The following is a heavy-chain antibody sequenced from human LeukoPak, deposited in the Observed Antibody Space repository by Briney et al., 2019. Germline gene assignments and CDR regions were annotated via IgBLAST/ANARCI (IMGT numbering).Heavy chain of an antibody. CDR3: ARNRGWFGELGSSFDP. J-gene: IGHJ5*02. V-gene: IGHV1-18*01. D-gene: IGHD3-10*01. Sequence: GASVKVSCKASGYTFTSYGISWVRQAPGQGLEWMGWISAYNGNTNYAQKLQGRVTMTTDTSTSTAYMELRSLRSDDTAVYYCARNRGWFGELGSSFDPWGQGTLVTVSS. CDR2: ISAYNGNT. CDR1: GYTFTSYG.